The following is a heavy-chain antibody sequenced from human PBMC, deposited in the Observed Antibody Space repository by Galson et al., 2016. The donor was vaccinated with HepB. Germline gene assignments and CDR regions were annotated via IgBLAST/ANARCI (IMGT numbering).Heavy chain of an antibody. CDR3: GTVFDY. CDR1: GLTLSDYW. V-gene: IGHV3-74*01. CDR2: IDKYGSGT. J-gene: IGHJ4*02. Sequence: SLRLSCATSGLTLSDYWMHWVRQAPGKGLVWVARIDKYGSGTSYADSARGRFTISRDIATTSLSLQMNDLRAEDTAIYYCGTVFDYWGQGTLVTVSS.